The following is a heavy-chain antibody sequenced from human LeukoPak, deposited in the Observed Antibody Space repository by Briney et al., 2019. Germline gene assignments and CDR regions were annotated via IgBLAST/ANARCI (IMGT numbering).Heavy chain of an antibody. CDR1: GYTFTRYY. V-gene: IGHV1-46*03. J-gene: IGHJ4*02. Sequence: ASVKVSCKASGYTFTRYYIDWVRQAPGQGLEWMGIINPSGGSTNYAQKFQGRVTMTRDTSTSTVYMELSSLRSEDTAVYYCARVDIYGDPTYFDYWGQGTLVTVSS. CDR3: ARVDIYGDPTYFDY. D-gene: IGHD4-17*01. CDR2: INPSGGST.